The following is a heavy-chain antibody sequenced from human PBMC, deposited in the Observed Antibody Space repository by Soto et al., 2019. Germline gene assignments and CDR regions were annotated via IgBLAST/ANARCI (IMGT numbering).Heavy chain of an antibody. D-gene: IGHD3-9*01. CDR2: ISDSGST. Sequence: QVQLQESGPGPVKPSETLSLTCTVSGGSLSSYFWSCMRQPPGKGLVRIGHISDSGSTNYNSSLKSRVSMSVDTSKNQVSLKLSSVTAADTAMYYCAREAAVRYCDVTIGYGMDVWGKGTTVTVSS. J-gene: IGHJ6*04. CDR3: AREAAVRYCDVTIGYGMDV. CDR1: GGSLSSYF. V-gene: IGHV4-59*01.